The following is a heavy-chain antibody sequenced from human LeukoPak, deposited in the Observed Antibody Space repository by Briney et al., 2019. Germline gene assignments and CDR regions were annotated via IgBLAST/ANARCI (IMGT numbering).Heavy chain of an antibody. CDR2: IGTAGDT. CDR1: GFTFSSYD. D-gene: IGHD3-10*01. J-gene: IGHJ6*02. V-gene: IGHV3-13*04. Sequence: GGSLRLSRAASGFTFSSYDMHGVRQVTGRGLEWVSAIGTAGDTYYPGSVKGRFTISRESAKNSLYLQMNTLRAGDTAVYYCARDRSGVRGVIPSGMDVWGQGTTVTVSS. CDR3: ARDRSGVRGVIPSGMDV.